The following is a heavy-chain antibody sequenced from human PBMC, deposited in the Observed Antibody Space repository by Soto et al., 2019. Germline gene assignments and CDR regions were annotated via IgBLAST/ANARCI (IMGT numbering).Heavy chain of an antibody. V-gene: IGHV4-59*01. Sequence: SETLSLTCTVSGGYISSYYWSWIRQPPGKGLEWIGYIYYSGSTNYNPSLKSRVTISVDTPKNQFSLKLSSVTAADTAVYYCASHYRRRGWEWATEPLFDFWGQGTLVTVSS. CDR1: GGYISSYY. J-gene: IGHJ4*02. D-gene: IGHD6-19*01. CDR2: IYYSGST. CDR3: ASHYRRRGWEWATEPLFDF.